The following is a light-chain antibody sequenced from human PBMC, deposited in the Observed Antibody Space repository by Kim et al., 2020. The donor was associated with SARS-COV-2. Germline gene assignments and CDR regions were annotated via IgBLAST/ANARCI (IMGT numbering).Light chain of an antibody. V-gene: IGKV1-5*03. CDR2: MAS. Sequence: ASVGDRVTIPCRASHSIRPWLAWYQQKPGKAPKLLIYMASSLESGVPSRFSGSESGTEFTLTISNLQPDDFATYYCQHYYGASRTFGQGTKVDIK. CDR3: QHYYGASRT. J-gene: IGKJ1*01. CDR1: HSIRPW.